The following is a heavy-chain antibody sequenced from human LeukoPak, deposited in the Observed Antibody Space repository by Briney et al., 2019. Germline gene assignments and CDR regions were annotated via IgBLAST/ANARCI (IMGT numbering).Heavy chain of an antibody. Sequence: GGSLRLSCAASGFTFRSYAMTWVRQAPRKGLEWVSGISSSGGSTYYADSVKGRFTISRDNSKNTLYLQMNSLRAEDTALYFCAKDNLAGPKHSLHYWGQGTLVTVSS. CDR1: GFTFRSYA. CDR3: AKDNLAGPKHSLHY. D-gene: IGHD6-19*01. CDR2: ISSSGGST. V-gene: IGHV3-23*01. J-gene: IGHJ4*02.